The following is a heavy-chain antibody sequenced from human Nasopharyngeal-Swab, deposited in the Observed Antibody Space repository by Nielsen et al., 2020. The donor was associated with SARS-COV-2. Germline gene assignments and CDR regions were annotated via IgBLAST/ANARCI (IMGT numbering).Heavy chain of an antibody. J-gene: IGHJ4*02. CDR1: GYTFTSYA. V-gene: IGHV1-3*01. CDR2: INAGNGNT. D-gene: IGHD3-22*01. CDR3: ARDRQDSSGYEPFDY. Sequence: ASVKVSCKAFGYTFTSYAMHWVRQAPGQRLEWMGWINAGNGNTKYSQKFQGRVTITRDTSASTAYMELSSLRSEDTAVYYCARDRQDSSGYEPFDYWGQGTLVTVSS.